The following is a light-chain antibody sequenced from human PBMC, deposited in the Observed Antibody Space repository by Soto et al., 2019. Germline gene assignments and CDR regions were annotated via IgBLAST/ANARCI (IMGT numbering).Light chain of an antibody. V-gene: IGKV1-33*01. CDR2: HAS. CDR3: QQYSNWPQWT. CDR1: QDISNY. J-gene: IGKJ1*01. Sequence: DIQMTQSPSTLSGSVGDRVTITCQASQDISNYLNWYQQKPGTAPKVLIYHASNLQSGVSSRFSGSGSGTEFTLTITSLQSEDFAVYYCQQYSNWPQWTFGQGTKVDIK.